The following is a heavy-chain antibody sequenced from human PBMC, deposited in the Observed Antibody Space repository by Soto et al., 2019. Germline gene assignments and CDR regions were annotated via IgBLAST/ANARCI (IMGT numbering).Heavy chain of an antibody. CDR1: GFTFRWFG. Sequence: GGSLRLSCAGSGFTFRWFGMNWVRQAPGKGLEWVARISNDGSNEYYVDSVKGRFTISRDNSKNTLYLQMDSLRAEDTAVYYCAKGEVRGIIPSYFDYWGLGTLVTVSS. V-gene: IGHV3-30*18. D-gene: IGHD3-10*01. J-gene: IGHJ4*02. CDR2: ISNDGSNE. CDR3: AKGEVRGIIPSYFDY.